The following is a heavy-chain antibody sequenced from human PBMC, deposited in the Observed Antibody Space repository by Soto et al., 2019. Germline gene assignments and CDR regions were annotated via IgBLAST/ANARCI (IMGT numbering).Heavy chain of an antibody. J-gene: IGHJ6*02. CDR1: GFTFSSYA. CDR2: ISYDGSNK. CDR3: ARGTPSYYYGMDV. V-gene: IGHV3-30-3*01. Sequence: QVQLVESGGGVVQPGRSLRLSCAASGFTFSSYAMHWVRQAPGKGLEWVAVISYDGSNKYYADSVKCRFTISRDNSKNTLYLQMNSLRAEDTAVYYCARGTPSYYYGMDVWGQGTTVTVSS.